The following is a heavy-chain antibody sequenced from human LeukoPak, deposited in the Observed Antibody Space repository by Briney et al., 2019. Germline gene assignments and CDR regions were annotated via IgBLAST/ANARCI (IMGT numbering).Heavy chain of an antibody. D-gene: IGHD3-22*01. CDR3: ATPYDSSGYRRYYFDY. Sequence: GGSLRLSCAASGFTFSDYYMSWIRQAPGKGLEWVSYISSSGSTIYYADSVKGRFTISRDNAKNSLYLQMNSLRAEDTAVYYCATPYDSSGYRRYYFDYWGQGTLVTVSS. CDR2: ISSSGSTI. CDR1: GFTFSDYY. J-gene: IGHJ4*02. V-gene: IGHV3-11*04.